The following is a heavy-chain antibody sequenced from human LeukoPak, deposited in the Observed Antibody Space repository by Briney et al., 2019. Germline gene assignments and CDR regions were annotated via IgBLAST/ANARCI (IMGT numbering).Heavy chain of an antibody. V-gene: IGHV3-30*02. D-gene: IGHD2-2*01. CDR2: IRYDGSNK. CDR3: AKDRSRCSSTSCYAWYFQH. CDR1: GFTFSSYG. Sequence: GGSLRLSCAASGFTFSSYGMHWVRQAPGKGLEWVAFIRYDGSNKYYADSVKGRFTISRDNSKNTLYLQMNSLSAEDTAVYYCAKDRSRCSSTSCYAWYFQHWGQGTLVTVSS. J-gene: IGHJ1*01.